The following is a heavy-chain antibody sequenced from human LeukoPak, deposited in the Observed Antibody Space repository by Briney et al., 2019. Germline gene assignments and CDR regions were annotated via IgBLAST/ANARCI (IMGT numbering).Heavy chain of an antibody. CDR3: ATQFWWAAVAGKVLDY. Sequence: PGGSLKLSWAASGFTFSSYWMSWVRQAPGKGLEWVANIKEDGSEKYYVDSVKGRFTISRDNAKNSLYPQMNSLRAEDTAVYYCATQFWWAAVAGKVLDYWGQGTLVTVSS. D-gene: IGHD6-19*01. V-gene: IGHV3-7*05. CDR1: GFTFSSYW. CDR2: IKEDGSEK. J-gene: IGHJ4*02.